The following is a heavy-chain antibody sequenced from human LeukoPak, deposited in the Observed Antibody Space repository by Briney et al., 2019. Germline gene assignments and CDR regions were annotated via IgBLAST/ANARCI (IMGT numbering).Heavy chain of an antibody. V-gene: IGHV1-8*03. Sequence: ASVKVSCKASGYTFTGYYMHWVRQAPGQGLEWMGWMNPNSGNTGYAQKFQGRVTITRNTSISTAYMELSSLRSEDTAAYYCARAQYYDSSGYYPYYYYYYMDVWGKGTTVTVSS. CDR1: GYTFTGYY. D-gene: IGHD3-22*01. J-gene: IGHJ6*03. CDR2: MNPNSGNT. CDR3: ARAQYYDSSGYYPYYYYYYMDV.